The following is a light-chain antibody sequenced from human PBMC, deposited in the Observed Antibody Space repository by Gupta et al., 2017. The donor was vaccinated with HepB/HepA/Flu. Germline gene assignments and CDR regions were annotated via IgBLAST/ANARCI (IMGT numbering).Light chain of an antibody. J-gene: IGLJ3*02. V-gene: IGLV1-40*01. CDR1: SSNIGAFYD. CDR2: ANT. Sequence: QSVLTQPPSVSGAPGQRVTSSGTGNSSNIGAFYDVHCHQHLPGTAPNLLIYANTSRPSVLPDRFSVSNSGMSASLAITGLQADDDADYYCQSYDRSLSGSLFGGGSSLTVL. CDR3: QSYDRSLSGSL.